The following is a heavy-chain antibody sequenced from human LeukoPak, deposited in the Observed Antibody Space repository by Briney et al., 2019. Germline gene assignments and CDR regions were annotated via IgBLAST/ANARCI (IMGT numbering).Heavy chain of an antibody. CDR2: IKTDGSTI. CDR1: GFIFSNYW. J-gene: IGHJ2*01. D-gene: IGHD1-26*01. CDR3: ARVGQGEWFFDL. Sequence: SGGSLRLFCAASGFIFSNYWMHWVRQGPGKGLVWVSRIKTDGSTITYADSVKGRFTISRDNAMNTLYLQMDSLGAEDTAVYYWARVGQGEWFFDLWGRGTLVTVSS. V-gene: IGHV3-74*01.